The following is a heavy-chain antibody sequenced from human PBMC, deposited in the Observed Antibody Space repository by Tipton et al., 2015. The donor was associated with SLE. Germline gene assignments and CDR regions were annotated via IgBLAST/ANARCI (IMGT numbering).Heavy chain of an antibody. V-gene: IGHV4-59*11. CDR3: ARTLGAIAHTVYDAFDI. Sequence: TLSLTCTVSGGSISSHYWSWIQQPPGKGLEWIGYIYYSGSTNYNPSLKSRVTMSVDMSKNQFSLRLTSVTAADMAVYYCARTLGAIAHTVYDAFDIWGQGKMVTVSS. D-gene: IGHD1-26*01. CDR1: GGSISSHY. J-gene: IGHJ3*02. CDR2: IYYSGST.